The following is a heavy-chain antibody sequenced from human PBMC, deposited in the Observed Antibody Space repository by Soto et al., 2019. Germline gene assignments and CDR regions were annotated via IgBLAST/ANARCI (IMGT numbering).Heavy chain of an antibody. J-gene: IGHJ6*02. Sequence: GWSLRLSCAASGFTFSSYAMSWVRQAPGKGLEWVSAIRGSGGSTYYADSVTGRSTISRDNSENTLYLQMNSLRAEDTAVYSCAKDLQGYSYGNRCWGMDVWGQGPTVTVPS. D-gene: IGHD5-18*01. CDR3: AKDLQGYSYGNRCWGMDV. CDR1: GFTFSSYA. CDR2: IRGSGGST. V-gene: IGHV3-23*01.